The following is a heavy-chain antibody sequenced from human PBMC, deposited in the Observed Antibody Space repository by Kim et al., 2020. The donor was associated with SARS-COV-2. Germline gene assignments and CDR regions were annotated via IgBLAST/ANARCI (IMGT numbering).Heavy chain of an antibody. CDR3: ARGSGSGRPYGMDF. CDR2: IYYSGST. Sequence: SETLSLTCAVSGGSISSGGYSWSWIRQPPGKGLEWIGYIYYSGSTYYNPSLKSRVTISVDRSKNQFSLKLSSVTAADTAVDYCARGSGSGRPYGMDFWG. D-gene: IGHD3-10*01. J-gene: IGHJ6*02. CDR1: GGSISSGGYS. V-gene: IGHV4-30-2*01.